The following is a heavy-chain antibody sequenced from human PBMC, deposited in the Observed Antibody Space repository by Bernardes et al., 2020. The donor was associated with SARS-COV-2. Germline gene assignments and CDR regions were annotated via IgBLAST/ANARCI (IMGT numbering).Heavy chain of an antibody. CDR3: AGTTKWLAFDI. CDR2: VYNSGTT. V-gene: IGHV4-59*08. Sequence: SETLSLTCTVSGVSISSYYWSWVRQPPGKGPEYIGCVYNSGTTNYNPSLKSRVTISLDTSKNQFSLKLSSVTAADTAVYYCAGTTKWLAFDIWGQGTMVTVSS. D-gene: IGHD4-4*01. CDR1: GVSISSYY. J-gene: IGHJ3*02.